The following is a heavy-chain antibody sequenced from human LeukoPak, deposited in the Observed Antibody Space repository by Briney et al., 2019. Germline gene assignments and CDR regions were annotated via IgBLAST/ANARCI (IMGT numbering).Heavy chain of an antibody. CDR2: ITSSGTYI. D-gene: IGHD1-26*01. CDR3: ARDPYSGNYGNYYYYYMDV. Sequence: PGGSPRLSCATSGFTFNNYNMNWVRQAPGRALEWVSSITSSGTYIFYADSVKGRFTISRDNAKNSLYLQMNSLGPEDTAVYYCARDPYSGNYGNYYYYYMDVWGKGTTVTVSS. CDR1: GFTFNNYN. V-gene: IGHV3-21*01. J-gene: IGHJ6*03.